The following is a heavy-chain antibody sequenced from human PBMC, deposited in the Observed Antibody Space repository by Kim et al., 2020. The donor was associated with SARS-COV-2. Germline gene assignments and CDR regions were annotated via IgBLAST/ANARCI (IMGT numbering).Heavy chain of an antibody. CDR1: GFTFITYG. J-gene: IGHJ4*02. CDR3: AKSFSGSYFGYDY. CDR2: ISYDGSNK. V-gene: IGHV3-30*18. Sequence: GGSLRLSCAASGFTFITYGMHWVRQAPGKGLEWVAVISYDGSNKYYADSVKGRFTISRDNSKNTLYLQMNSLRIEDTAVYYCAKSFSGSYFGYDYWGQGTLVTVSS. D-gene: IGHD1-26*01.